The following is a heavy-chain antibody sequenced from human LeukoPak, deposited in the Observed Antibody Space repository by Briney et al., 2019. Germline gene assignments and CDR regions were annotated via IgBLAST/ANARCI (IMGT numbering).Heavy chain of an antibody. D-gene: IGHD3-10*01. Sequence: PGGSLRLSCAASGFNVSSIYMSWARQAPGKGLVWVTDLYSSGDTYYADSVNGRFTSSRDNSKNMLYLQMNGLRAGDTAVYYCARVIYGSGTYYKGWFDPWGQGTLVTVSS. V-gene: IGHV3-53*01. CDR3: ARVIYGSGTYYKGWFDP. CDR1: GFNVSSIY. J-gene: IGHJ5*02. CDR2: LYSSGDT.